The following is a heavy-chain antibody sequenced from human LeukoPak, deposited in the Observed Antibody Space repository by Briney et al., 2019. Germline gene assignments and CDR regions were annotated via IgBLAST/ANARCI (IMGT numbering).Heavy chain of an antibody. CDR1: GGSISSSSYY. CDR3: ARVPGGALNWFDP. Sequence: SETLSLTCTVSGGSISSSSYYWGWIRQPPGKGLEWIGSIYYSGSTYYNPSLKSRVTISVDTSKNQFSLRLTSVTATDPAVYYCARVPGGALNWFDPWGQGTLVTVSS. D-gene: IGHD1-1*01. J-gene: IGHJ5*02. CDR2: IYYSGST. V-gene: IGHV4-39*01.